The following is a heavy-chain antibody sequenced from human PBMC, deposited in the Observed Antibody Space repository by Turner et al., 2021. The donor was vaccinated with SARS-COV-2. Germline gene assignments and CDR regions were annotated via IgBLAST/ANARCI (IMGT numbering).Heavy chain of an antibody. CDR2: ISSSGGTI. Sequence: EVHLVESGGGLVQPGGSLRLSCAASGFTFSSYEMNWVRQAPGKGLEWVSYISSSGGTIYYADSVKGRFTISRDNAKNSLYLQMNSLRAEDTAVYYCARSGSGSYCFDYWGQGTLVTVSS. CDR3: ARSGSGSYCFDY. V-gene: IGHV3-48*03. D-gene: IGHD1-26*01. J-gene: IGHJ4*02. CDR1: GFTFSSYE.